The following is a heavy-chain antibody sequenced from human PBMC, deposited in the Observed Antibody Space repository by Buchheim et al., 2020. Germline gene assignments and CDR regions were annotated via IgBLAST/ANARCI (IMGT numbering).Heavy chain of an antibody. J-gene: IGHJ6*02. CDR1: GFTFTSSA. CDR2: IVVGSGNT. D-gene: IGHD2-8*01. CDR3: AAVGYCTNGVCYDYYYYGMDV. Sequence: QMQLVQSGPEVKKPGTSVKVSCKASGFTFTSSAVQWVRQARGQRLEWIGWIVVGSGNTNYAQKFQERVTLTRDMSTSTAYMELSSLRSEDTAVYYCAAVGYCTNGVCYDYYYYGMDVWGQGTT. V-gene: IGHV1-58*01.